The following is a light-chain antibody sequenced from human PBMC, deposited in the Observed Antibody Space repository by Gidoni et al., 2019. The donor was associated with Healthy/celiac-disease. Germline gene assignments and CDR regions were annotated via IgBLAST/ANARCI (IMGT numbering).Light chain of an antibody. J-gene: IGKJ4*01. Sequence: DIQMTQSPSSLSASVGDRVTITCRASQSISSYLNWYQQKTAPSRFSGSGSGTDFTLTISSLQPEDFATYYCQQSYSTPLTFGGGTKVEIK. CDR1: QSISSY. CDR3: QQSYSTPLT. V-gene: IGKV1-39*01.